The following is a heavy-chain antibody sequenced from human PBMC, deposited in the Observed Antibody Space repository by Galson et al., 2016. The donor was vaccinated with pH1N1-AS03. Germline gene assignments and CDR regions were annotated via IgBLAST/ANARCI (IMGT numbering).Heavy chain of an antibody. J-gene: IGHJ6*03. V-gene: IGHV4-39*01. CDR1: GGSIRSSNYY. CDR2: MYYTGTN. D-gene: IGHD3-3*01. Sequence: SETLSLTCTASGGSIRSSNYYWGWIRQLPGKGLEWIGSMYYTGTNFYNPSLKSRVSMSVDTSKNQFSLSLSSVTAADTAVYYCARHATTRPEVFGVPFYHYYYTDVWGKGTTVTVSS. CDR3: ARHATTRPEVFGVPFYHYYYTDV.